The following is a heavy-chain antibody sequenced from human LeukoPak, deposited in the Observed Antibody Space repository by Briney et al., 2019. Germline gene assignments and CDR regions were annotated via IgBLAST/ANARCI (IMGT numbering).Heavy chain of an antibody. CDR3: ARAALQPYAFDI. Sequence: SQTLSLTCAVSGGSISSGGYSWSWIRQPPGKGLEWIGYIYHSGSTYYNPSLKSRVTISVDRSKNQFSLKLSSVTAADTAVYYCARAALQPYAFDIRGQGTMVTVSS. CDR1: GGSISSGGYS. J-gene: IGHJ3*02. CDR2: IYHSGST. V-gene: IGHV4-30-2*01.